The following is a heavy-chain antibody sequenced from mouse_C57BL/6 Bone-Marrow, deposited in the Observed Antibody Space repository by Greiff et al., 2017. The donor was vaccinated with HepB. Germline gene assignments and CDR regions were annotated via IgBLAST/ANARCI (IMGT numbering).Heavy chain of an antibody. CDR2: IDPSDSET. J-gene: IGHJ2*01. D-gene: IGHD1-1*01. V-gene: IGHV1-52*01. CDR1: GYTFTSYW. CDR3: ARKDYYGSPGYFDY. Sequence: VQLQQPGAELVRPGSSVKLSCKASGYTFTSYWMHWVKQRPIQGLEWIGNIDPSDSETHYNQKFKDKATLTVDKSSSTAYMQLSSLTSEDSAVYDCARKDYYGSPGYFDYWGQGTTLTVSS.